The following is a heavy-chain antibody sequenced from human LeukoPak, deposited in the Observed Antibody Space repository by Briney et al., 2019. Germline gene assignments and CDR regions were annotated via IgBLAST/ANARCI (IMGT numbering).Heavy chain of an antibody. D-gene: IGHD5-12*01. Sequence: PGGSLRLSCAASGFTFSSYWMHWVRQAPGKGLVWVSRINSDGSSTSYADSVKGRFTISRDNAKNTLYLQMNSPRAEDTAVYYCARYSGYAQDFDYWGQGTLVTVSS. J-gene: IGHJ4*02. CDR2: INSDGSST. CDR1: GFTFSSYW. V-gene: IGHV3-74*01. CDR3: ARYSGYAQDFDY.